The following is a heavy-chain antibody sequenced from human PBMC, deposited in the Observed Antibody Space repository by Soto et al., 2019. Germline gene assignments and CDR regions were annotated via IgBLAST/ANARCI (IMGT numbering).Heavy chain of an antibody. Sequence: ASVKVSCKASGYTFTSCGFNWVRQAPGQGLEWMGWISGYNGNTNYAQKLQGRVTVTTDTSTITGYMELRSLRYDDTAVYYCARGQLQSDFDYWGQGTLVTVSS. CDR2: ISGYNGNT. V-gene: IGHV1-18*04. D-gene: IGHD1-1*01. J-gene: IGHJ4*02. CDR3: ARGQLQSDFDY. CDR1: GYTFTSCG.